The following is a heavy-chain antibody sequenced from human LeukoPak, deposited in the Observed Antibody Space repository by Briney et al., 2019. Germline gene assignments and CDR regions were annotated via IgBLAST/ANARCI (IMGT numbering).Heavy chain of an antibody. Sequence: SVKLSCKASGGTFSSYAISWVRQAPGQGLEWMGGIIPIFGTANYAQKFQGRVTITTDESTSTAYMELSSLTSEATAVYYCAGEGSTTDAFDIWGQGTMVTVSS. CDR2: IIPIFGTA. V-gene: IGHV1-69*05. D-gene: IGHD4-11*01. CDR1: GGTFSSYA. CDR3: AGEGSTTDAFDI. J-gene: IGHJ3*02.